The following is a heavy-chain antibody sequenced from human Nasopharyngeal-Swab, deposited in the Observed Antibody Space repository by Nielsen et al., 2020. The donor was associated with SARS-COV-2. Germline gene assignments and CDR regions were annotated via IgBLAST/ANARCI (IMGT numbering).Heavy chain of an antibody. Sequence: ASVKVSCKASGYSFTSYYMHWVRQAPGQGLEWMGIINPTGGSTTYAQKFQGRVTMTRDTSTSTVYMELSSLRSEDTAVYYCAKTIAVAVVFDYWGQGTLVTVSS. D-gene: IGHD6-19*01. CDR1: GYSFTSYY. V-gene: IGHV1-46*01. J-gene: IGHJ4*02. CDR2: INPTGGST. CDR3: AKTIAVAVVFDY.